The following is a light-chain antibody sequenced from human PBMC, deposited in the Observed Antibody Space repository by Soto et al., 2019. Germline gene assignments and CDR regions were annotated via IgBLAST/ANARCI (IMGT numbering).Light chain of an antibody. V-gene: IGKV1-5*03. Sequence: DIQMTQSPSPLSASVGDRVTITGRASQSISSWLAWYQQKPGKAPKLLIYKASSLESGVPSRFSGSGSGTEFTLTISSLQPDDFATYYCQQYNSYSRTFGQGTKVDIK. J-gene: IGKJ1*01. CDR3: QQYNSYSRT. CDR1: QSISSW. CDR2: KAS.